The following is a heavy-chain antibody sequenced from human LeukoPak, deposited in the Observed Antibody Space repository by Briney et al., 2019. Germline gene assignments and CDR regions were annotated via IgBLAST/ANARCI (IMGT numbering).Heavy chain of an antibody. CDR1: GLTFSSYE. CDR2: ISSSGSTI. CDR3: AREGDHYYDSSGFDY. V-gene: IGHV3-48*03. J-gene: IGHJ4*02. D-gene: IGHD3-22*01. Sequence: GGSLRLSCAASGLTFSSYEMNWVRQAPGKGLEWVSYISSSGSTIYYADSVKGRFTISRDNAKNSLYLQMNSLRAEDTAVYYCAREGDHYYDSSGFDYWGQGTLVTVSS.